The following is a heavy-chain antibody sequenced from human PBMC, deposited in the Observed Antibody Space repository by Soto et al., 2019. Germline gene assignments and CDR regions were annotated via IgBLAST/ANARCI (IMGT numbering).Heavy chain of an antibody. CDR3: XXXTNXYGDRH. CDR2: MNPNSGNT. V-gene: IGHV1-8*01. J-gene: IGHJ4*02. Sequence: QVQLVQSGAEVKKPGASVKVSCKASGYTFTSYDINWVRQATGQGLEWMGWMNPNSGNTGYAQKFQGRVTMTRNTSISTAXXXXXXXXXXXXXXXXXXXXTNXYGDRHWGQGTLVTV. CDR1: GYTFTSYD. D-gene: IGHD4-17*01.